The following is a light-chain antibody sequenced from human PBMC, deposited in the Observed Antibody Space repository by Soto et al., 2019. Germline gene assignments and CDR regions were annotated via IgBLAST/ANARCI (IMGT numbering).Light chain of an antibody. CDR1: QDISNY. V-gene: IGKV1-33*01. CDR3: QQYDNLPLT. CDR2: DAS. Sequence: DIQMTQSPSFLSASVGDRVTITCQASQDISNYLNWYQQKPGKAPKLLIYDASNLETGVPSRFSGSGIGTDFTFTISSLQPEDIATYYCQQYDNLPLTFGQGTKV. J-gene: IGKJ1*01.